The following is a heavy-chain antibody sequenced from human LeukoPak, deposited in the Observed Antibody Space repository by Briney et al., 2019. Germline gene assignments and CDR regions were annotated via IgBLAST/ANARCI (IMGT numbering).Heavy chain of an antibody. CDR1: GGSIRRSY. D-gene: IGHD4-11*01. Sequence: PSETLSLTCTVSGGSIRRSYWSWIRQPPGRGLEWIGYFYLSGSNYNPSLKSRVTMSLDTSKNQFSLRLSPVTAADTAVYYCARGGPTGALDDNWFDPWGQGTLVTVPS. V-gene: IGHV4-4*09. CDR3: ARGGPTGALDDNWFDP. CDR2: FYLSGS. J-gene: IGHJ5*02.